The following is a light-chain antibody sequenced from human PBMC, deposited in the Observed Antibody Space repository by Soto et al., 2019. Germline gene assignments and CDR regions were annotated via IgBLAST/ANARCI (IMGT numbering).Light chain of an antibody. CDR1: QSVSIK. J-gene: IGKJ5*01. Sequence: VMTQTPDTLSVSPGEIATLSCRSSQSVSIKLAWYQQKSGQARRLLIYDTSTRATGIQARFSGSGSGTEFTLNISSLQSEDFAVYYCQQYNNWPPITFGQGTRLEI. CDR2: DTS. CDR3: QQYNNWPPIT. V-gene: IGKV3-15*01.